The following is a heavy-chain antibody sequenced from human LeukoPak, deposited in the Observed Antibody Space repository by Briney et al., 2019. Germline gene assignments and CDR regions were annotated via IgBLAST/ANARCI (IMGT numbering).Heavy chain of an antibody. CDR1: GFTFSSYE. D-gene: IGHD1-26*01. CDR2: ISSSGSTI. V-gene: IGHV3-48*03. CDR3: ARGGSYLSAFDI. J-gene: IGHJ3*02. Sequence: GGSLRLSCAASGFTFSSYEMNWVCQAPGKGLEWVSYISSSGSTIYYADSVKGRFTISRDNSKNTLYLQMNSLRAEDTAVYYCARGGSYLSAFDIWGQGTMVTVSS.